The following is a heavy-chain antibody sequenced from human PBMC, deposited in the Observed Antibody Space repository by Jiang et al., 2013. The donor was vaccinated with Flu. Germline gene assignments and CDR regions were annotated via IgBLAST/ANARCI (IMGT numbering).Heavy chain of an antibody. D-gene: IGHD3-22*01. CDR2: ISWNSGSI. V-gene: IGHV3-9*01. Sequence: ASGFTFDDYAMHWVRQAPGKGLEWVSGISWNSGSIGYADSVKGRFTISRDNAKNSLYLQMNSLRAEDTALYYCAKDMGLEYYYDSSGYSPFDYWGQGTLVTVSS. CDR1: GFTFDDYA. J-gene: IGHJ4*02. CDR3: AKDMGLEYYYDSSGYSPFDY.